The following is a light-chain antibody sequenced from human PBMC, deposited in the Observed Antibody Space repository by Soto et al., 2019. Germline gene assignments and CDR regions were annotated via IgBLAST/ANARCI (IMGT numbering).Light chain of an antibody. V-gene: IGLV1-51*01. CDR3: GTWDSSLSAVV. CDR1: SSNIGNNY. Sequence: QSVLTQPPSVSAAPGQKVTISCSGSSSNIGNNYVSWYQQPPGTAPKLLIYDNNKRPSGIPDRFSGSKSGTSATLGITGLQTGDEADYYCGTWDSSLSAVVFGGGTQLTVL. CDR2: DNN. J-gene: IGLJ2*01.